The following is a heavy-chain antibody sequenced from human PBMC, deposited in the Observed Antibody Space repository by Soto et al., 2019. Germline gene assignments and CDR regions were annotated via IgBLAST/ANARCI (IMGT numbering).Heavy chain of an antibody. D-gene: IGHD6-13*01. Sequence: GASVKVSCKASGYTFTSYGISWVRQAPGQGLEWVGWISAHNGDTRYAQNLQGRITMTTDTFTNTAYMELTSLTSDDTAVYYCARDRKSSSWYGLFGYWGKGTLVTVSS. CDR3: ARDRKSSSWYGLFGY. J-gene: IGHJ4*02. CDR1: GYTFTSYG. V-gene: IGHV1-18*01. CDR2: ISAHNGDT.